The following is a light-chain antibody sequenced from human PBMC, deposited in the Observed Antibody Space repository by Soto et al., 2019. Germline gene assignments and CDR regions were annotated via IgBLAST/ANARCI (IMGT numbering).Light chain of an antibody. V-gene: IGKV1-5*01. J-gene: IGKJ5*01. CDR1: QSISIW. CDR3: KQYNSYRIN. Sequence: DIQMTQSPSTLSASVGDRVTITCRASQSISIWLAWYQQKPGKAPTLLISDASSLESGVPSRFSGSGSGTEFTITINSLKPDNFATYYCKQYNSYRINFGQGTRLEIK. CDR2: DAS.